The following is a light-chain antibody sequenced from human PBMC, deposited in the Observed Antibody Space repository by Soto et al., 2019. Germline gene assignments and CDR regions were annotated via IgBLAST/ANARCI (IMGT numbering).Light chain of an antibody. J-gene: IGKJ4*01. CDR1: QRISSY. Sequence: DIQMTQSPSSLSASVGDRVTITCRASQRISSYLNWYQQKPGKAPKLLIYAASSLQSGVPSRFSGSGSGTDFTLTISSLQPEDFSTYYCQQSYSTPLTFCGGTKVEIK. V-gene: IGKV1-39*01. CDR2: AAS. CDR3: QQSYSTPLT.